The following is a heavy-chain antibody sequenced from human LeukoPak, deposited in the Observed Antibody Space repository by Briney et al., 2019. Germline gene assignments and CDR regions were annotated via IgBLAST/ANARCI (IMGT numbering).Heavy chain of an antibody. CDR2: VNLQGST. Sequence: SGTLSLTCGVSGGSITNTNYWTWVRQPPGKGLEWIGEVNLQGSTNYNPSLMGRVAMSVDTSENHISLQLTSVTAADTAVYYCAREGGPYRPLDYSGQGTLVTVSS. V-gene: IGHV4-4*02. CDR1: GGSITNTNY. CDR3: AREGGPYRPLDY. J-gene: IGHJ4*02.